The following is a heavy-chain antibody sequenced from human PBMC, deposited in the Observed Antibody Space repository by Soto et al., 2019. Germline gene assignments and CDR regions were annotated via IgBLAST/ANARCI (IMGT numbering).Heavy chain of an antibody. J-gene: IGHJ6*03. D-gene: IGHD2-15*01. CDR2: INHSGST. V-gene: IGHV4-34*01. Sequence: SETLSLTCAVYGGSFSGYYCSWIRQPPGKGLEWIGEINHSGSTNYNPSLKSRVTISVDTSKNQFSLKLSFVTAADTAVYYCARGFLGCSGGSCWSYYYYYMDVWGKGTTVTVSS. CDR3: ARGFLGCSGGSCWSYYYYYMDV. CDR1: GGSFSGYY.